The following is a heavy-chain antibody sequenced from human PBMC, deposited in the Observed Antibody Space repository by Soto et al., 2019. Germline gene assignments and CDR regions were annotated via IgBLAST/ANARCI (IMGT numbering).Heavy chain of an antibody. CDR1: GFTFRSHA. V-gene: IGHV3-30*01. CDR2: ISYDGRNN. D-gene: IGHD4-4*01. Sequence: QEQLVESGGGVVQPGRSLRLSCTASGFTFRSHAMHWVRQAPGKGLEWVAVISYDGRNNYYADSVKGRFTISRDNSKNTLYLQVNSLTTEDTAVYYCARDRVEMATVFDYWGQGTLVTVSS. J-gene: IGHJ4*02. CDR3: ARDRVEMATVFDY.